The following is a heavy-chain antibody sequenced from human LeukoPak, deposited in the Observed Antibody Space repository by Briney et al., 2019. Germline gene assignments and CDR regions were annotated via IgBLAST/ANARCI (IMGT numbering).Heavy chain of an antibody. CDR2: IKKDGRET. Sequence: PGGSLRLSCAISGIRSDYYWHSWVRQAPGKGLEWVAKIKKDGRETAYVESVKGRFTISRDYAKNSLSLQMNSLRVEDTAVYYFARDFYWGLDFCGQGTLVTVSS. CDR3: ARDFYWGLDF. J-gene: IGHJ4*02. V-gene: IGHV3-7*04. D-gene: IGHD7-27*01. CDR1: GIRSDYYW.